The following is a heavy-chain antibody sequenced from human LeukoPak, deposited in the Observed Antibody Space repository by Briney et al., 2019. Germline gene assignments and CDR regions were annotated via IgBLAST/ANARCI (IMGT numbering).Heavy chain of an antibody. Sequence: TSQTLSLTCAVSGGSITSGGYSWSWVRPPPGKALEWIGYIYHSVTTHYNPSLKSRVSISVDRSKNQFSLKLNSVTAADTAVYYCARAHSGYYYFDYWGQGTLVTVSS. V-gene: IGHV4-30-2*01. CDR1: GGSITSGGYS. D-gene: IGHD5-12*01. CDR2: IYHSVTT. CDR3: ARAHSGYYYFDY. J-gene: IGHJ4*02.